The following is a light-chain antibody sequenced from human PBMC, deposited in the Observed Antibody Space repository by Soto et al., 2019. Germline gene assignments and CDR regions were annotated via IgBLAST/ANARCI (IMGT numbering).Light chain of an antibody. V-gene: IGLV1-40*01. CDR2: GDN. CDR1: SSNIGSFYD. CDR3: QSYDNSLNHVV. J-gene: IGLJ2*01. Sequence: QSVLTQPPSVSGAPGQRVTIPCTGSSSNIGSFYDVHWYQQLPGTVPKLLIYGDNNRPSGVPYRFSGSKSGTAASLAITGLQDEEEAAYYCQSYDNSLNHVVFGGGTKLTVL.